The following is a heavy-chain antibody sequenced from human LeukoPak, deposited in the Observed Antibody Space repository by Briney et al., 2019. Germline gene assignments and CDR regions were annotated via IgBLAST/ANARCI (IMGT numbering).Heavy chain of an antibody. J-gene: IGHJ4*02. D-gene: IGHD3-22*01. Sequence: SVKVSCKASGGTSSSYAISWVRQAPGQGLEWMGGIIPIFGTANYAQKFQGRVTITADKSTSTAYMELSRLRSDDTAVYYCARSYYYDSSGYYENLNFDYWGQGTLVTVSS. V-gene: IGHV1-69*06. CDR3: ARSYYYDSSGYYENLNFDY. CDR1: GGTSSSYA. CDR2: IIPIFGTA.